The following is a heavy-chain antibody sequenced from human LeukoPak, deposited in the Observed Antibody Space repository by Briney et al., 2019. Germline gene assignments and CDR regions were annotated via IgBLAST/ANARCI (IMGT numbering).Heavy chain of an antibody. CDR3: ARDKIVGPTTLDY. CDR2: IKQDGYEK. Sequence: GGSLRLSCAASGFTFRSDWMSWVRQTPEKGLEWVANIKQDGYEKYYVDSVKGRFTISRDNAKNSLYLQMNSLRADDTAIYYCARDKIVGPTTLDYWGQGTLVTVSS. CDR1: GFTFRSDW. V-gene: IGHV3-7*01. J-gene: IGHJ4*02. D-gene: IGHD1-26*01.